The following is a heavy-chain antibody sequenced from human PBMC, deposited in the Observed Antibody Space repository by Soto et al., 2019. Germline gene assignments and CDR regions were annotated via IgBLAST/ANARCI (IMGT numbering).Heavy chain of an antibody. V-gene: IGHV3-48*01. CDR1: GFTFSSYS. CDR3: ARGSSDYDILTGLRMDV. Sequence: PGGSLRLSCAASGFTFSSYSMNWVRQAPGKGLEWVSYISSSSSTIYYADSVKGRFTISRDNAKNSLYLQMNSLRAEDTAVFYCARGSSDYDILTGLRMDVWGQGTTVTVSS. CDR2: ISSSSSTI. D-gene: IGHD3-9*01. J-gene: IGHJ6*02.